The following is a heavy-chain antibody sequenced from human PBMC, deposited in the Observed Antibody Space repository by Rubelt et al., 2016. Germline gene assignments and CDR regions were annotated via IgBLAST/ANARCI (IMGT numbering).Heavy chain of an antibody. CDR1: GFTFSDHA. CDR2: LSLDGTNE. CDR3: AGDARNYYYGMDV. Sequence: VQLLESGGGVVQPGTSLRLSCVASGFTFSDHAMHWVRQAPGRGLEWVALLSLDGTNEYYANSVKGRFTISRDRSKNTLYLQMNGLRAGDTAVYFCAGDARNYYYGMDVWGQGATVTVSS. J-gene: IGHJ6*02. V-gene: IGHV3-30*04. D-gene: IGHD6-6*01.